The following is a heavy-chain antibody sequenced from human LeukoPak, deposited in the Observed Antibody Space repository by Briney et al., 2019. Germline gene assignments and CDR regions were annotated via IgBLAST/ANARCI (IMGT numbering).Heavy chain of an antibody. D-gene: IGHD2-15*01. CDR2: IYSSGST. V-gene: IGHV4-59*01. Sequence: SETLSLTCAVSGGSISSYYWSWIRQPPGKGLEWIGYIYSSGSTIYSPSLKSRVTMLVDTSKNQLSLRLSSVTAADTAVYYCARATSRCSGGSCYPTLPLDYWGQGTLVTVSS. J-gene: IGHJ4*02. CDR3: ARATSRCSGGSCYPTLPLDY. CDR1: GGSISSYY.